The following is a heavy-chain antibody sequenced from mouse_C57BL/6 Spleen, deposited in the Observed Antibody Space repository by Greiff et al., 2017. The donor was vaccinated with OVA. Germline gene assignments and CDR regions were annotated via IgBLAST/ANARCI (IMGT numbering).Heavy chain of an antibody. Sequence: VKLVESGPELVKPGASVKISCKASGYAFSSSWMNWVKQRPGKGLEWIGRIYPGDGDTNYNGKFKGKATLTADKSSSTAYMQLSSLTSEDSAVYFCASYLREYYAMDYWGQGTSVTVSS. J-gene: IGHJ4*01. CDR1: GYAFSSSW. D-gene: IGHD5-5*01. V-gene: IGHV1-82*01. CDR3: ASYLREYYAMDY. CDR2: IYPGDGDT.